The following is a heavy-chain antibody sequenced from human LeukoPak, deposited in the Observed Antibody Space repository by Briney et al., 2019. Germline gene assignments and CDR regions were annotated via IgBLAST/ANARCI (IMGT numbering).Heavy chain of an antibody. J-gene: IGHJ6*03. D-gene: IGHD3-10*01. V-gene: IGHV1-8*01. CDR1: GYTFTSYD. CDR2: MNRNSGNT. CDR3: ARIGGSGSYYSYYYRDV. Sequence: WASVKVSCKASGYTFTSYDINWVRQATGQGLEWMGWMNRNSGNTGYAQKFKGRVTMTRNTSISTAYMELSSLRSEDTAVYYCARIGGSGSYYSYYYRDVWGRGTTVSIS.